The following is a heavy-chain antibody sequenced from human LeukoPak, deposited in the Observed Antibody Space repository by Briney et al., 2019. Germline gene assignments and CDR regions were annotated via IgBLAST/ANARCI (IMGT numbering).Heavy chain of an antibody. Sequence: ASVKVSCKASGYTFTAQYMHWVRQAPGQGLEWMGWINPNSGGTNYAQKFQGRVTMTRDTSISTAYMELSRLRSDDTAVYYCARPRFWFGELLEAFDIWGQGTMVTVSS. V-gene: IGHV1-2*02. CDR1: GYTFTAQY. D-gene: IGHD3-10*01. CDR3: ARPRFWFGELLEAFDI. CDR2: INPNSGGT. J-gene: IGHJ3*02.